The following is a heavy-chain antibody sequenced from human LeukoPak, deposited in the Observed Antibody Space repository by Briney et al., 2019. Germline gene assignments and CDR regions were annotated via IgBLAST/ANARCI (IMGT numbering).Heavy chain of an antibody. CDR2: ISGSGDST. V-gene: IGHV3-23*01. D-gene: IGHD4-23*01. J-gene: IGHJ4*02. CDR3: AKGRTRWVKEEYDY. CDR1: GFTFSSYA. Sequence: GGSLRLSCAASGFTFSSYAMSWVRQTPGKGLEWVSAISGSGDSTYYADSVKGRFAMSRDNSKNTLFLQMNSLRAEDTALYYCAKGRTRWVKEEYDYWGQGTLVTVSS.